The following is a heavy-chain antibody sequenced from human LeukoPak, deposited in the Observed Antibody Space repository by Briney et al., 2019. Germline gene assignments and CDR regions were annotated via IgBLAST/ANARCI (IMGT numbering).Heavy chain of an antibody. CDR2: IRYDGSNK. CDR1: GFTFSSYG. Sequence: GGSLRLSCAASGFTFSSYGMHWVRQAPGKGLEWVAFIRYDGSNKYYADSLKGRFTISRDNSKNTLYLQMNSLRAEDKAVYYCAKDSYSSSWYYRFDFWGQGTLVTVSS. J-gene: IGHJ4*02. V-gene: IGHV3-30*02. D-gene: IGHD6-13*01. CDR3: AKDSYSSSWYYRFDF.